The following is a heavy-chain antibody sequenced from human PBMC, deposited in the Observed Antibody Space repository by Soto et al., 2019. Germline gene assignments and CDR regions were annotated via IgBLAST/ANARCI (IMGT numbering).Heavy chain of an antibody. D-gene: IGHD2-2*01. CDR1: GFTFGDYA. V-gene: IGHV3-49*03. CDR3: TRDRGCSSTSCYAYYYYYYMDV. J-gene: IGHJ6*03. Sequence: GGSLRLSCTDSGFTFGDYAMNWFRQAPGKGLEWVGFIRSNTNGGTTEYAASVKGGFTISRDDSKSIAYLEMNSLKTEDTAVYYCTRDRGCSSTSCYAYYYYYYMDVWGKGTTVTVS. CDR2: IRSNTNGGTT.